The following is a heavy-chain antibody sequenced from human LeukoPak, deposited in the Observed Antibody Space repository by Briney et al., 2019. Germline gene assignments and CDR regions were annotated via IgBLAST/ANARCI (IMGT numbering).Heavy chain of an antibody. CDR1: GFTFSSYW. Sequence: PGGSLRLSCAAAGFTFSSYWMHWVRQVPGKGLVWVSRVNPGGSSTAYADSVKGRFSISRDNARHTLYLQMNSLRDEDTAVYYCARSNQADDYWGQGTLVTVSS. J-gene: IGHJ4*02. CDR2: VNPGGSST. V-gene: IGHV3-74*01. CDR3: ARSNQADDY. D-gene: IGHD4-11*01.